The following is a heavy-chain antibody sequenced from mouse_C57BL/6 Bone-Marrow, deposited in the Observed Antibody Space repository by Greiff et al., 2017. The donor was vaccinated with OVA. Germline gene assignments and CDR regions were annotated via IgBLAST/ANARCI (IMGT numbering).Heavy chain of an antibody. Sequence: EVKLVESGGGLVQPGGSLSLSCAASGFTFTDYYMSWVRQPPGKALEWLGFIRNKANGYTTEYSASVKGRFTISRDNSQSILYLQMNALRAEDSATYYCARFTTLVVTDAMDYWGQGTSVTVSA. J-gene: IGHJ4*01. CDR2: IRNKANGYTT. V-gene: IGHV7-3*01. D-gene: IGHD1-1*01. CDR3: ARFTTLVVTDAMDY. CDR1: GFTFTDYY.